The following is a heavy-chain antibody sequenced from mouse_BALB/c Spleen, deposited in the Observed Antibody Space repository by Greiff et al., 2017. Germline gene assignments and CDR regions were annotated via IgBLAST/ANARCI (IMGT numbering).Heavy chain of an antibody. CDR3: ARDCNRSGAY. D-gene: IGHD3-2*02. CDR1: GFTFSDYY. Sequence: EVQRVESGGGLVKPGGSLKLSCAASGFTFSDYYMYWVRQTPEKRLEWVATISDGGSYTYYPDSVKGRFTISRDNAKNNLYLQMSSLKSEDTAMYYCARDCNRSGAYWGQGTLVTVSA. V-gene: IGHV5-4*02. J-gene: IGHJ3*01. CDR2: ISDGGSYT.